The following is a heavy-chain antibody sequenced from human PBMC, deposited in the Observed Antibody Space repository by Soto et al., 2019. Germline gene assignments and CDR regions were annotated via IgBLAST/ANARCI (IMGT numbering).Heavy chain of an antibody. V-gene: IGHV3-23*01. J-gene: IGHJ4*02. CDR1: GFTFSSYA. D-gene: IGHD3-9*01. CDR3: AKDISPYDILTGYFDY. CDR2: ISGSGGST. Sequence: GGSLRLSCAASGFTFSSYAMSWVRQAPGKGLEWVSAISGSGGSTYYADSVKGRFTISRDNSKNTLYLQMNSLRAEDTAVYYCAKDISPYDILTGYFDYWGQGTLVTVSS.